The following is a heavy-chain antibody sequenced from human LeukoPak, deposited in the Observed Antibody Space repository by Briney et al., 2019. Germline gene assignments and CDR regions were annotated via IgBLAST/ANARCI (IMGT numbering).Heavy chain of an antibody. D-gene: IGHD4/OR15-4a*01. CDR1: GGSISSYF. CDR2: IYYSGST. J-gene: IGHJ4*02. Sequence: PSETLSLTCTVSGGSISSYFWSWIRQPPEKGLEWIGYIYYSGSTNYNPSLKSRVTISVDTSKNQFSLKLSSVTAADTAVYYCALLRAKSIDYWGQGTLVTVSS. V-gene: IGHV4-59*12. CDR3: ALLRAKSIDY.